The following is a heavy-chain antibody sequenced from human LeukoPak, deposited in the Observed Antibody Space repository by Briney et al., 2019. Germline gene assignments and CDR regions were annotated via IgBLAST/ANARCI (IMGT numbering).Heavy chain of an antibody. D-gene: IGHD3-10*01. Sequence: GGSLRLSCAASGFTFSSYAMSWVRQAPGKGLGWVSAISGSGGSTYYADSVKGRFTISRDNSKNTLYLQMNSLRAEDTAVYYCAKDSPDSGSYYFSYGMDVWGQGTTVTVSS. CDR1: GFTFSSYA. CDR3: AKDSPDSGSYYFSYGMDV. J-gene: IGHJ6*02. V-gene: IGHV3-23*01. CDR2: ISGSGGST.